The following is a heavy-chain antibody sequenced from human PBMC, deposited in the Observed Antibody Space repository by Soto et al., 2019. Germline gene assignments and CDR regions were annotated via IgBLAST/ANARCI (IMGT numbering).Heavy chain of an antibody. CDR1: GGSISSSSYY. V-gene: IGHV4-39*01. J-gene: IGHJ4*02. D-gene: IGHD1-7*01. CDR3: ARQGPITGTTMWDY. CDR2: IYYSGST. Sequence: QLQLQESGPGLVKPSETLSLTCTVSGGSISSSSYYWGWIRQPPGKGLEWIGSIYYSGSTYYNPSLKSRVTISVDTSKNQFSLKLSSVTAADTAVYYCARQGPITGTTMWDYWGQGTLVTVSS.